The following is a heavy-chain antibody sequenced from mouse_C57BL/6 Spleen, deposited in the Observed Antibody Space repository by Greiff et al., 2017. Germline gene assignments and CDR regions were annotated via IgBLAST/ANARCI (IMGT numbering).Heavy chain of an antibody. D-gene: IGHD1-1*01. Sequence: QVQLQQSGAELAKPGASVKLSCKASGYTFTSYWMHWVKQRPGQGLEWIGYINPSSGYTKYNQKFKDKATLTADKSSSTAYKQLSSLTYEDSAVYYCASSVVAPYYYAMDYWGQGTSVTVSS. J-gene: IGHJ4*01. V-gene: IGHV1-7*01. CDR2: INPSSGYT. CDR3: ASSVVAPYYYAMDY. CDR1: GYTFTSYW.